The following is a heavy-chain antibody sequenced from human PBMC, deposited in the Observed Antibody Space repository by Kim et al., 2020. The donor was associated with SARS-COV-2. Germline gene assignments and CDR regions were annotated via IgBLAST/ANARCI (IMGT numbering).Heavy chain of an antibody. CDR1: GGSMHTSGYY. D-gene: IGHD6-19*01. CDR3: ARRNSDWNDAFDV. J-gene: IGHJ3*01. CDR2: VYDSGSP. V-gene: IGHV4-39*01. Sequence: SETLSLTCSVSGGSMHTSGYYWGWIRQPPGKGLEWIGSVYDSGSPYYNPSLKSRLTISADTSRGQFSLNLHSVSAADPAVYYSARRNSDWNDAFDVWGQG.